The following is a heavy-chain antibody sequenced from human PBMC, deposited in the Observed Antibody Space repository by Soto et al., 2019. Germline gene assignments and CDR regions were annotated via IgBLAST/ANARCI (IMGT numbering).Heavy chain of an antibody. Sequence: SVKVSCKASGGTFSSYAISWVRQAPGQGLEWMGGIIPIFGTANYAQKFQGRVTITADESTSTAYMELSSLRSEDTAVYYCARDPEYYYDSSGAPDPPVFGPWGQGTLVTVSS. D-gene: IGHD3-22*01. J-gene: IGHJ5*02. CDR1: GGTFSSYA. V-gene: IGHV1-69*13. CDR3: ARDPEYYYDSSGAPDPPVFGP. CDR2: IIPIFGTA.